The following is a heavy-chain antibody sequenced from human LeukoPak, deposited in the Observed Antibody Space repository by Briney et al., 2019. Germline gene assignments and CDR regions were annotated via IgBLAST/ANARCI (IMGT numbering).Heavy chain of an antibody. D-gene: IGHD5-18*01. V-gene: IGHV4-34*01. Sequence: PSETLSLTCAAYGGSFSGYYWSWIRQPPGKGLEWIGEINHSGSTNYNPSLKSRVTISVDTSKNQFSLKLSSVTAADTAVYYCARGVGGYSHVWDYYYGMDVWGQGTTVTVSS. J-gene: IGHJ6*02. CDR1: GGSFSGYY. CDR3: ARGVGGYSHVWDYYYGMDV. CDR2: INHSGST.